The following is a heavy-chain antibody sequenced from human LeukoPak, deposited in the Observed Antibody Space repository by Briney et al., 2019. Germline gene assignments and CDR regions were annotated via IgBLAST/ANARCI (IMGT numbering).Heavy chain of an antibody. J-gene: IGHJ5*02. D-gene: IGHD2-15*01. CDR3: ARVPGRDWFDP. CDR1: GFTFSSYE. CDR2: ISSSGSTI. V-gene: IGHV3-48*03. Sequence: GGSLRLSCAASGFTFSSYEMNWVRQAPGKGLEWVSYISSSGSTIYYADSVKGRFTISRDNAKNSLYLQMNSLRAEDTAVYYCARVPGRDWFDPWGQGTLVTVSS.